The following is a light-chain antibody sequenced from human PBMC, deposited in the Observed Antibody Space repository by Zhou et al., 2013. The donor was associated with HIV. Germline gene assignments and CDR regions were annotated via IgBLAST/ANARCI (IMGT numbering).Light chain of an antibody. V-gene: IGKV1-9*01. CDR1: QAISNY. Sequence: DIQLTQSPSFLSASVGDRVTLTCRASQAISNYLAWYLQKPGNAPKLLIYAASALQSGVPSRFSGSRSGTEFTLTISSLQPEDFATYYCLQHNSFPQTFGQRDQGGNQT. J-gene: IGKJ1*01. CDR3: LQHNSFPQT. CDR2: AAS.